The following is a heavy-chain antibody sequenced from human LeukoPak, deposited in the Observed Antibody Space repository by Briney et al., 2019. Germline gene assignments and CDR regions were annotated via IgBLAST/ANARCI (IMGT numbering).Heavy chain of an antibody. V-gene: IGHV1-46*01. D-gene: IGHD3/OR15-3a*01. CDR2: INTSGGST. Sequence: ASVKVSCKGSGYTXTSYYMHGVRQAPGQGLEWMGIINTSGGSTSYAQKFQGRVTMTRDTSTGTVYMELSSLRSEDTAVYYCARKGLGGGMDVWGQGTTVTVSS. CDR1: GYTXTSYY. CDR3: ARKGLGGGMDV. J-gene: IGHJ6*02.